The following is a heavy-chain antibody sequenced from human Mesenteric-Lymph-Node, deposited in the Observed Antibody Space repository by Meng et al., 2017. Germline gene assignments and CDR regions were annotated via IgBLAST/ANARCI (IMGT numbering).Heavy chain of an antibody. J-gene: IGHJ4*02. CDR2: IYYSGST. Sequence: SETLSLTCTVSGGSISSYYWSWVRQPPGKGLEWIGYIYYSGSTNYNPSLKSRVTISVDTSKNQFSLKLSSVTAADTAVYYCAQAGGYSGYDYAFLYWGQGTLVTVSS. CDR1: GGSISSYY. D-gene: IGHD5-12*01. CDR3: AQAGGYSGYDYAFLY. V-gene: IGHV4-59*01.